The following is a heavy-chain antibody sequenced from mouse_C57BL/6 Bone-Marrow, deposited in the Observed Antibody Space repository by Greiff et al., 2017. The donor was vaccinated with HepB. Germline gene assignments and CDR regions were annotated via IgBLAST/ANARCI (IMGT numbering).Heavy chain of an antibody. CDR2: IHPSDSDT. Sequence: QVQLQHPGAELVKPGASVKVSCKASGYTFTSYWMHWVKQRSGQGLEWIGRIHPSDSDTNYNQKFKGKATLTVDKSSSTAYMQLSSLTSEDSAVYYCAIRNDSSYGYYAMDYWGQGTSVTVSS. V-gene: IGHV1-74*01. CDR1: GYTFTSYW. D-gene: IGHD1-1*01. J-gene: IGHJ4*01. CDR3: AIRNDSSYGYYAMDY.